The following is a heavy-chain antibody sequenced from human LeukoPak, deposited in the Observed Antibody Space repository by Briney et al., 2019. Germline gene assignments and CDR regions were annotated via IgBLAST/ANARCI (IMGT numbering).Heavy chain of an antibody. J-gene: IGHJ4*02. CDR3: ARDFVGIGIDY. CDR1: GFTFSSYA. D-gene: IGHD1-26*01. V-gene: IGHV3-30-3*01. CDR2: ISYDGSNK. Sequence: GRSLRLSYAASGFTFSSYAMHWVRQAPGKGLEWVAVISYDGSNKYYADSVKGRFTISRDNSKNTLYLQMNSLRAEDTAVYYCARDFVGIGIDYWGQGTLVTVSS.